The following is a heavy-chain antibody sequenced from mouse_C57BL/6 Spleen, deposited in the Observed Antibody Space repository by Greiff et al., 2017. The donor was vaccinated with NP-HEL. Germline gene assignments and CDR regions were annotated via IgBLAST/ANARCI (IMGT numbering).Heavy chain of an antibody. D-gene: IGHD4-1*01. CDR3: AGLTGTGYFDY. Sequence: EVQLQESGPGLVKPSQSLSLTCSVTGYSITSGYYWNWLRQFPGNKLEWMGYISYDGSNNYNPSLKNRISITRDTSKNQFFLKLNSVTTEDTASYYCAGLTGTGYFDYWGQGTTLTVSS. CDR1: GYSITSGYY. J-gene: IGHJ2*01. CDR2: ISYDGSN. V-gene: IGHV3-6*01.